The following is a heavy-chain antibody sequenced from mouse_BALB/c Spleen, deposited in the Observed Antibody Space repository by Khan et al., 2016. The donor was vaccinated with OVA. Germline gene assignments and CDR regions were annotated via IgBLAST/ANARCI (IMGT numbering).Heavy chain of an antibody. J-gene: IGHJ2*01. CDR3: ARMAITIN. CDR2: INSNGGST. Sequence: EVELVESGGGLVQPGGSLKLSCAASGFTFSSYGMSWVRQTPDKRLELVATINSNGGSTYYPDSVKGRFTISSDNAKNTLYLQMSSLKSEDTAMYYCARMAITINWGQGTTLTVSS. V-gene: IGHV5-6-3*01. CDR1: GFTFSSYG. D-gene: IGHD1-3*01.